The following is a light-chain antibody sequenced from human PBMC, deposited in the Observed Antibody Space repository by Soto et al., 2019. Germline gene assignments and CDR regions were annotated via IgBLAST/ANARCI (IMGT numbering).Light chain of an antibody. CDR3: SSFASSSTYV. CDR1: SSDVGGYNY. J-gene: IGLJ1*01. V-gene: IGLV2-14*01. CDR2: EVS. Sequence: QSALTQPASVSGSPGQSITISCTGTSSDVGGYNYVSWYQQQPGKAPKLIIYEVSNRPSGVSNRFSGSKSGNVASLTISGLQAEDEAEYYCSSFASSSTYVFGPGTKLTVL.